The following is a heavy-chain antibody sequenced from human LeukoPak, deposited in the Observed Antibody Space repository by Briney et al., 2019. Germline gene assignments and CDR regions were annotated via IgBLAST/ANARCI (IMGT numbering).Heavy chain of an antibody. CDR1: GFTFSNAW. V-gene: IGHV3-15*01. Sequence: GGSLRLSCAASGFTFSNAWMSWVRQAPGKGLKWVGRIKSKTDGGTTDYAAPVKGRFTISRDDSKNTLYLQMNSLKTEDTAVYYCTTGYGDYPFDYWGQGTLVTVSS. CDR2: IKSKTDGGTT. D-gene: IGHD4-17*01. CDR3: TTGYGDYPFDY. J-gene: IGHJ4*02.